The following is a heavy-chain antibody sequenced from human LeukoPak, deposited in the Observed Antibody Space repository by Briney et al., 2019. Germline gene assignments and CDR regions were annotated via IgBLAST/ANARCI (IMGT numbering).Heavy chain of an antibody. D-gene: IGHD6-6*01. CDR1: GGTFSSYA. CDR3: ARGLEYSSSSGGY. Sequence: PWASVKVSYKASGGTFSSYAIGWVRQAPGQGLEWMGRIIPILGIANYAQKFQGRVTITADKSTSTAYMELSSLRSEDTAVYYCARGLEYSSSSGGYWGQGTLVTVSS. J-gene: IGHJ4*02. V-gene: IGHV1-69*04. CDR2: IIPILGIA.